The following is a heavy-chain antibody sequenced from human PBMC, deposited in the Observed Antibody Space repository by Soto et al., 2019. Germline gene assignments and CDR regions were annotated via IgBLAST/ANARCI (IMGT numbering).Heavy chain of an antibody. CDR1: GGSISSGGYS. J-gene: IGHJ4*02. CDR3: IRSSSTVTTREC. D-gene: IGHD2-2*01. V-gene: IGHV4-30-2*01. CDR2: IYHSGST. Sequence: QLQLQESGSGLVKPSQTLSLTCAVSGGSISSGGYSWGWIRQPPGKGLEWVGCIYHSGSTYYNPSRKSRVTIPIGSSKTQDPLKRRCVTAADTAGYYCIRSSSTVTTRECWGPGNLVTVSS.